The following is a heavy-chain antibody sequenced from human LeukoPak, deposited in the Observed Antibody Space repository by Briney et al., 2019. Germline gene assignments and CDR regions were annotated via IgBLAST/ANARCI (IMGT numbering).Heavy chain of an antibody. CDR3: AKDIGYDRYFDY. V-gene: IGHV3-9*01. J-gene: IGHJ4*02. Sequence: GGSLRLSCAASGFTFDDYAMHWVRQAPGKGLEWVSGISWNSGSIGYADSVKGRFTISRDNAKNSLYLQMNSLRAEDTALYYCAKDIGYDRYFDYWGQGTLVTASS. D-gene: IGHD5-12*01. CDR2: ISWNSGSI. CDR1: GFTFDDYA.